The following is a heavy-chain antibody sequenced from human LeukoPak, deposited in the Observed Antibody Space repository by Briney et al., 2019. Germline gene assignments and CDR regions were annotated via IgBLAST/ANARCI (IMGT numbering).Heavy chain of an antibody. CDR1: GGTFSSYA. D-gene: IGHD3-3*02. J-gene: IGHJ6*02. V-gene: IGHV1-69*04. CDR2: IIPILGIA. CDR3: ARVSGYYGMDV. Sequence: SVNVSFKASGGTFSSYAISWVRQAPGQGLEWMGRIIPILGIANYAQKFQGRVTITADKSTSTAYMELSSLRSEDTAVYYCARVSGYYGMDVWGQGTTVTVSS.